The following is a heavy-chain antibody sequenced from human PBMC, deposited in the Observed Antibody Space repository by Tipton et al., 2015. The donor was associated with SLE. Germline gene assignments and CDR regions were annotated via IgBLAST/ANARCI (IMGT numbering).Heavy chain of an antibody. CDR3: ARDWGCSSTSCYTGWFDP. CDR2: IYYSGST. V-gene: IGHV4-31*03. CDR1: GGSISSGGYY. D-gene: IGHD2-2*02. J-gene: IGHJ5*02. Sequence: LRLSCTVSGGSISSGGYYWSWIRQHPGKGLEWIGYIYYSGSTYYNPSLKSRVTISVDTSKNQFSLKLSSVTAADTAVYYCARDWGCSSTSCYTGWFDPWGQGTLVPVSS.